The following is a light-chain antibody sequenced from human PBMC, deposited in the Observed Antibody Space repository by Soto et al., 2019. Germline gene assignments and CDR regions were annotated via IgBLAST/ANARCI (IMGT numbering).Light chain of an antibody. CDR3: QQTTSSPLP. V-gene: IGKV1-12*01. J-gene: IGKJ4*01. CDR2: AAS. Sequence: DIQMTQSPSFVSASVGDRVTITCRASQGISSWLAWYQHKPGRAPKLLVHAASSLESGVPPRFRGSGSGTDFTLPISSLQPEDFATYYCQQTTSSPLPFGGGTKVEIK. CDR1: QGISSW.